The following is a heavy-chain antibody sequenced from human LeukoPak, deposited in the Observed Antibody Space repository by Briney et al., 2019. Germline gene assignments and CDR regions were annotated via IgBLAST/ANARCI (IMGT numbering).Heavy chain of an antibody. D-gene: IGHD3-3*01. Sequence: GGSLRLSCAASGFTFSSYSMTWVRQAPGKGLEWVSYISSSGSTIYYADSVKGRFTISRDNAKNSLYLQMNSLRAEDTAVYFCARGLRFLEWLLDYWGQGTLVTVSS. J-gene: IGHJ4*02. CDR2: ISSSGSTI. V-gene: IGHV3-48*01. CDR1: GFTFSSYS. CDR3: ARGLRFLEWLLDY.